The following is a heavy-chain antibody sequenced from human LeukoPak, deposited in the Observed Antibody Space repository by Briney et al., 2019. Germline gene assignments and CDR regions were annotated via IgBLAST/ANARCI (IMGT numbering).Heavy chain of an antibody. J-gene: IGHJ6*03. CDR2: INPNSGVT. V-gene: IGHV1-2*06. D-gene: IGHD2-2*01. CDR1: GYTFTGYY. CDR3: ASELTETRYCSSTSCPTSMDV. Sequence: ASVKVSCKASGYTFTGYYMHWVRPAPGQGLEWMGRINPNSGVTKYAQKFQGRVTMTRDTSISTAYMELSRLRSDDTAVYYCASELTETRYCSSTSCPTSMDVWGKGTTVTVSS.